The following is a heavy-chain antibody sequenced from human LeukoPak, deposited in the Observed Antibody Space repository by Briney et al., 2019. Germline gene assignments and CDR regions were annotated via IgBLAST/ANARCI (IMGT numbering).Heavy chain of an antibody. D-gene: IGHD5-24*01. V-gene: IGHV3-7*04. CDR1: GFTFNSYW. CDR2: INQDGSKK. Sequence: GGSLRLSCAASGFTFNSYWMSWVRQAPGKGLEWVANINQDGSKKSYVDSVKGRFTISRDNAKNSLYLQMNSLRAEDTAIYYCTRVGYIDEGIDYWGQGTLVTVSS. J-gene: IGHJ4*02. CDR3: TRVGYIDEGIDY.